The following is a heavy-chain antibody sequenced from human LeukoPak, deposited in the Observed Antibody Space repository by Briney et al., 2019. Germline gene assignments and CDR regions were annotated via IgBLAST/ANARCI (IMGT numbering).Heavy chain of an antibody. J-gene: IGHJ4*02. D-gene: IGHD4/OR15-4a*01. CDR1: GYTFTGYY. CDR2: INPNSGGT. V-gene: IGHV1-2*06. CDR3: AREGALPGYSDY. Sequence: ASVKVSCKASGYTFTGYYMHWVRQAPGQGLEWMGRINPNSGGTNYAQKFQGRVTMTTDTSTSTAYMELRSLRSDDTAVYYCAREGALPGYSDYWGQGTLVTVSS.